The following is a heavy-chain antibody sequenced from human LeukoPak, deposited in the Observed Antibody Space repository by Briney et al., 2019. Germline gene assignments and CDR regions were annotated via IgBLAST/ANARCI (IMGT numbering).Heavy chain of an antibody. V-gene: IGHV1-2*06. CDR1: GYTFTGYY. CDR3: ARDSSVSGDY. Sequence: ASVTVSCXASGYTFTGYYMHWVRQAPGQGLEWMGRIDPKSGGTSYAQRFQGRVTMTRDTSISTAYMELSRLRSDDTAVYYCARDSSVSGDYWGQGTLVTVSS. D-gene: IGHD6-19*01. J-gene: IGHJ4*02. CDR2: IDPKSGGT.